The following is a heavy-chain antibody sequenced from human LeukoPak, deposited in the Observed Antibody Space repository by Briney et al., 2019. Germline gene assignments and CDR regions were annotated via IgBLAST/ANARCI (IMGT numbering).Heavy chain of an antibody. CDR1: GFTFSLYS. D-gene: IGHD3-9*01. CDR3: ARPPLRYFDWLIDY. CDR2: ITEDGSEK. J-gene: IGHJ4*02. Sequence: GGYLRLSCAASGFTFSLYSMTWVRQAAGEGLEWVANITEDGSEKYYEDSVKGRFTISRDNAKNSLYLQMNSLRAEDTAVYYCARPPLRYFDWLIDYWGQGTLVTVS. V-gene: IGHV3-7*01.